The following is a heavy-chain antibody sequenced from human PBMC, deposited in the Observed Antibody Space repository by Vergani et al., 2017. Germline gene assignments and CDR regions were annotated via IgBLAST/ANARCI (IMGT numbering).Heavy chain of an antibody. Sequence: QVQLVESGGGVVQPGGSLRLSCAASGFSFTSYGMHWVRQAPGKGLEWVALISYDGSGKYNADSVTGRFTISRDNSEKKVFLQMNSLRTEDTATYFCAKGHVSAWDYMDVWGKGTTVTVSS. CDR2: ISYDGSGK. CDR3: AKGHVSAWDYMDV. D-gene: IGHD2-2*01. V-gene: IGHV3-30*18. J-gene: IGHJ6*03. CDR1: GFSFTSYG.